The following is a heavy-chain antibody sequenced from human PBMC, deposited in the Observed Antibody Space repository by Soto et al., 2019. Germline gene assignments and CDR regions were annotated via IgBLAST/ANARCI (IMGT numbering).Heavy chain of an antibody. CDR2: MNPNSGNT. J-gene: IGHJ5*02. CDR3: VRNLNGFDT. V-gene: IGHV1-8*02. CDR1: GYTFTTYD. Sequence: QVQLVQSGAEVKKPGASVKVSCTTSGYTFTTYDINWVRQATGQGFEWMGWMNPNSGNTGYAQKFQGRVTMTRDTSISTAYMELSSLRSEDTAVYYCVRNLNGFDTWGQGTLVTVSS.